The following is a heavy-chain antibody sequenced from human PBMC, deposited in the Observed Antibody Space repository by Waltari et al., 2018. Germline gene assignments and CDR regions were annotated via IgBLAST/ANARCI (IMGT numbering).Heavy chain of an antibody. D-gene: IGHD1-26*01. CDR1: GGSFSCYY. Sequence: QVQLQQWGAGLLKPSETLSLTCAVYGGSFSCYYWSWIRQPPGKGLEWIGEINHSGSTNYNPSLKSRVTISVDTSKNQFSLKLSSVTAADTAVYYCARAWISLILGATSAFDIWGQGTMVTVS. J-gene: IGHJ3*02. CDR3: ARAWISLILGATSAFDI. CDR2: INHSGST. V-gene: IGHV4-34*01.